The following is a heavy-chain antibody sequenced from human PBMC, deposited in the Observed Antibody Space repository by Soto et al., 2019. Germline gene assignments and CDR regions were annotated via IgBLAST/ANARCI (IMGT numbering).Heavy chain of an antibody. CDR3: ARPYYYDSSGYRFGYFDY. V-gene: IGHV1-69*01. Sequence: QVQLVQSGAEVKKPGSSVKVSCKASGGTFSSYAISWVLQAPGQGLEWMGGSIPIFGTANYAPKFQGRVTITADEATSTTYMELSSLRSEATAVYYCARPYYYDSSGYRFGYFDYWGQGTMVTVSS. CDR1: GGTFSSYA. D-gene: IGHD3-22*01. CDR2: SIPIFGTA. J-gene: IGHJ4*02.